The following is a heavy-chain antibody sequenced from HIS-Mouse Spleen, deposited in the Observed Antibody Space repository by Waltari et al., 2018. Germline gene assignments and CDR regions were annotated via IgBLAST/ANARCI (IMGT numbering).Heavy chain of an antibody. Sequence: QVTLRESGPALVKPTQTLTLTCTFSGFSLSTSGMCVSWIRQPPGKALEWLARIDWDDDNYYSPSLKTRPTISKDTSKNQVVLTMTNMDPVDTATYYCARIAEGYTSGWYAFDYWGQGTLVSVSS. CDR2: IDWDDDN. CDR1: GFSLSTSGMC. V-gene: IGHV2-70*15. J-gene: IGHJ4*02. CDR3: ARIAEGYTSGWYAFDY. D-gene: IGHD6-19*01.